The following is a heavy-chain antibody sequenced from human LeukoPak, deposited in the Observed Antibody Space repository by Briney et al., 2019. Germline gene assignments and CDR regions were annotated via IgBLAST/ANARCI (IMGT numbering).Heavy chain of an antibody. D-gene: IGHD5-12*01. J-gene: IGHJ3*02. V-gene: IGHV4-59*01. CDR1: GGSLSSFY. CDR3: ARAPIQWKLTFAFDI. CDR2: IYYSGIT. Sequence: SETLSLTCIVSGGSLSSFYWTWIRQSPGKGLEWIGYIYYSGITNYNPSLKSRVAISLETSKNQFSLRLRSVTAADTAMYYCARAPIQWKLTFAFDIWGQGTMVTVSS.